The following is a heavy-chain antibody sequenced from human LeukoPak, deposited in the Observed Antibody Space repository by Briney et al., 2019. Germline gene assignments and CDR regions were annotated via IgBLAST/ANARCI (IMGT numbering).Heavy chain of an antibody. D-gene: IGHD1-1*01. V-gene: IGHV3-21*01. CDR3: ARDPGTTGTD. J-gene: IGHJ4*02. CDR2: ISSSSSYI. Sequence: GGSLRLSCAASGFTFSSYSMNWVRQAPGKGLEWVSSISSSSSYIYYADSVKGRFTISRDNAKNSLYLQVNSLRAEDTAVYYCARDPGTTGTDWGPGTLVTVSS. CDR1: GFTFSSYS.